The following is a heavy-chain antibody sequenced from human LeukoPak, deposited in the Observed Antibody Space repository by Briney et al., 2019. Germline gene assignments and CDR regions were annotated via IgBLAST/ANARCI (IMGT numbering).Heavy chain of an antibody. V-gene: IGHV3-23*01. CDR1: AFTFSNYV. J-gene: IGHJ3*02. Sequence: GGSLRLSCAASAFTFSNYVMSWDRQAPGKGLEWVSSITGSGGTTYYADSVKGRFTISRDNSKNTLYLQMNSLRAEDTAVYYCARDGVLRYFDWLYAFDIWGQGTMVTVSS. D-gene: IGHD3-9*01. CDR3: ARDGVLRYFDWLYAFDI. CDR2: ITGSGGTT.